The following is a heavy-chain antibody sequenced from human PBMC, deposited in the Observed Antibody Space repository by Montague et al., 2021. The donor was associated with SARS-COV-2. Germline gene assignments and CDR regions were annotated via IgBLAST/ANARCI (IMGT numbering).Heavy chain of an antibody. J-gene: IGHJ4*02. CDR2: IRTTGHT. CDR1: GASISTGIYY. D-gene: IGHD3/OR15-3a*01. CDR3: ARFESGTLEFDL. V-gene: IGHV4-61*02. Sequence: TLSLTCTVSGASISTGIYYWSWIRQPAGKGLEWIGRIRTTGHTDYNSSLESRVFMSVDTSTNQFSLRLTSVTAADTAVYFCARFESGTLEFDLWGQGTLVTVSS.